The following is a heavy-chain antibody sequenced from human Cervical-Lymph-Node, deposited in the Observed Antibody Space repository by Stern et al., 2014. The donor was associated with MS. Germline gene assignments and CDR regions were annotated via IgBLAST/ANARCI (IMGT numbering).Heavy chain of an antibody. V-gene: IGHV5-51*01. D-gene: IGHD2-15*01. CDR3: ARSYCSGNDCHTGMSYYYYGMDV. CDR1: GYSFTNYW. CDR2: IYPGDSDT. J-gene: IGHJ6*02. Sequence: EVQLLESGAEVKKPGESLKISCKGSGYSFTNYWIGWVRQMPGKGLEWMGIIYPGDSDTRYSPSLQGQVTISADKSISTAYLQWSSLKASDTAMYYCARSYCSGNDCHTGMSYYYYGMDVWGQGTTVTVSS.